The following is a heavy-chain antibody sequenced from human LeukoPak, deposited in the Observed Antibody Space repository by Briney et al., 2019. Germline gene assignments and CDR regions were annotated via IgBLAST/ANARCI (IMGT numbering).Heavy chain of an antibody. CDR2: INPNSGGT. J-gene: IGHJ4*02. Sequence: ASVKVSCKASGYTFTGYYMHWVRQAPGQGLEWMGWINPNSGGTNYAQKFQGRVTMTRDTSISTAYMELSRLRSDDTAVYYCARDAVSPDLLDRYFDYWGQGTLVTVSS. CDR1: GYTFTGYY. V-gene: IGHV1-2*02. CDR3: ARDAVSPDLLDRYFDY. D-gene: IGHD3-22*01.